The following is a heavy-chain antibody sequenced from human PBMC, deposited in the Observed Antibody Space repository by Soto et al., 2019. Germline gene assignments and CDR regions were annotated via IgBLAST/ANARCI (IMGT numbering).Heavy chain of an antibody. Sequence: SETLSLTCTVSGGSISSSSYYWGWIRQPPGKGLEWIGSIYYSGSTYYNPSLKSRVTISVDTSKNQFSLKLSSVTAADTAVYYCARHARMKSNYYFDYWGQGTLGTVSS. CDR2: IYYSGST. D-gene: IGHD4-4*01. CDR3: ARHARMKSNYYFDY. J-gene: IGHJ4*02. V-gene: IGHV4-39*01. CDR1: GGSISSSSYY.